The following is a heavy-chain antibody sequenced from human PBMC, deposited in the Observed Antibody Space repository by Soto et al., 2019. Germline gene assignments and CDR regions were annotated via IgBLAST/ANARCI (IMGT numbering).Heavy chain of an antibody. D-gene: IGHD3-10*01. V-gene: IGHV3-33*01. CDR2: IWYDGSNK. CDR3: ARAPWFQGEFDY. Sequence: GGSLRLSCAASGFTFSSYGMHWVRQAPGKGLEWVAVIWYDGSNKYYADSVKGRFTISRDNSKNTLYLQMNSLRAEDTAVYYCARAPWFQGEFDYWGQGTLVTVSS. J-gene: IGHJ4*02. CDR1: GFTFSSYG.